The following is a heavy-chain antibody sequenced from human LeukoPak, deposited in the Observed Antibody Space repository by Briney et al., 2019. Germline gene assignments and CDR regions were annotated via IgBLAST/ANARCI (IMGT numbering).Heavy chain of an antibody. J-gene: IGHJ5*02. D-gene: IGHD2-15*01. CDR2: INQDGSEE. CDR1: GFSFSDYW. V-gene: IGHV3-7*01. CDR3: ARDGSKSCSGGSCYLNWCDP. Sequence: GGSLRLSCGASGFSFSDYWMTWVRQAPEKGLEWVANINQDGSEEYYVASVKGRFTISRDNAKNSLYLQMTSLRAEDTAVYYCARDGSKSCSGGSCYLNWCDPWGQGTLVTVSS.